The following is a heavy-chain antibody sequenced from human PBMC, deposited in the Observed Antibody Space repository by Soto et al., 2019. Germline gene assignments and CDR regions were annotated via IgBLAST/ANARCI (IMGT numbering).Heavy chain of an antibody. Sequence: QVQLVQSGAEVKKPGASVKVSCKASGYTFTSYAMHWVRQAPGQRLEWMGWINAGNGNTKYSQKFQGRVTITRDTSASTAYMELSSLRSEDTAVYYCAKAGVAGIPYWNFDLWGRGTLVTVSS. D-gene: IGHD6-19*01. CDR2: INAGNGNT. J-gene: IGHJ2*01. V-gene: IGHV1-3*01. CDR1: GYTFTSYA. CDR3: AKAGVAGIPYWNFDL.